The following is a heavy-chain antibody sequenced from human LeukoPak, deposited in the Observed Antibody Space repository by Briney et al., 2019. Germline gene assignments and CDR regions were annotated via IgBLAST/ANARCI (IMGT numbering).Heavy chain of an antibody. CDR1: GFTFSSYA. CDR3: ARKPGIVGATGAYFDY. Sequence: PGGSLRLSCAASGFTFSSYAMSWVRQAPGKGLEWVSYISSSGSTIYYADSVKGRVTISGDNAKNSLYLQMNSQRAEDTAVYYCARKPGIVGATGAYFDYWGQGTLLTVPS. V-gene: IGHV3-48*04. D-gene: IGHD1-26*01. J-gene: IGHJ4*02. CDR2: ISSSGSTI.